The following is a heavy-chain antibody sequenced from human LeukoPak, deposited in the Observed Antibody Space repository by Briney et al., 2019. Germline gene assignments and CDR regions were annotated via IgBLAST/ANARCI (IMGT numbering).Heavy chain of an antibody. D-gene: IGHD6-13*01. J-gene: IGHJ6*03. CDR3: SRHPSGSSWYRDYYYMDV. CDR2: IYYSGNT. Sequence: PSETLSLTCTVSGGSISSSSYYWGWIRQPPGKGLEWIGSIYYSGNTYYNPSLKSRVTISVDTSKNQFSLKLSSVTAADTAVYYCSRHPSGSSWYRDYYYMDVWGKGTTVTISS. CDR1: GGSISSSSYY. V-gene: IGHV4-39*01.